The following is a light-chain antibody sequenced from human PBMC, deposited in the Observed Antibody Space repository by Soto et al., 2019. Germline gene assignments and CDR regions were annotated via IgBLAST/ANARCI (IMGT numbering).Light chain of an antibody. CDR2: KAS. CDR1: QTISSW. J-gene: IGKJ1*01. V-gene: IGKV1-5*03. Sequence: IQMTQTPSTLSGSVGDRGTITCRASQTISSWLAWYQQKPGKAPKLLVYKASTLKSGVPSRFSGSGSGTEFTLTISSLQPDDFATYYCQHYNSYSEAFGQGTMVDVK. CDR3: QHYNSYSEA.